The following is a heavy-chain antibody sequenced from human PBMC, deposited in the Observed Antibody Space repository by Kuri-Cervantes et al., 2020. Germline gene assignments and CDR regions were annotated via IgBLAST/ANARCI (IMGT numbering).Heavy chain of an antibody. D-gene: IGHD5-18*01. V-gene: IGHV3-53*01. CDR1: GFTFSSYG. Sequence: GESLKISCAASGFTFSSYGMRWVRQAPGKGLEWVSVIYSGGSTYYADSVKGRFTISRDNSKNTLYLQMNSLRAEDTAVYYCARVFGYSDAFDIWGQGTMVTVSS. J-gene: IGHJ3*02. CDR3: ARVFGYSDAFDI. CDR2: IYSGGST.